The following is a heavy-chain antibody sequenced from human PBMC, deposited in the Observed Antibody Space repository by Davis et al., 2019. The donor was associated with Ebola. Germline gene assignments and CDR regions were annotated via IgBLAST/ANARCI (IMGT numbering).Heavy chain of an antibody. J-gene: IGHJ6*02. CDR3: AREDIVVVTAEPYYYYGMDV. D-gene: IGHD2-21*02. CDR2: INPSGGST. CDR1: GYTFTSYY. Sequence: ASVKVSCKASGYTFTSYYMHWVRQAPGQGLEWMGIINPSGGSTSYAQKFQGRVNMTRDTSTSTVYMELSSLRSEDTAVYYCAREDIVVVTAEPYYYYGMDVWGQGTTVTVSS. V-gene: IGHV1-46*03.